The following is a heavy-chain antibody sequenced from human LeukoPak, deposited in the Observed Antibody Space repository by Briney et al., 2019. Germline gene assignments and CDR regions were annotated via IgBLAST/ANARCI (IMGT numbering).Heavy chain of an antibody. CDR3: ARGEVALSQES. J-gene: IGHJ5*02. D-gene: IGHD3-10*01. V-gene: IGHV3-7*01. Sequence: PGGSLRLSCEGSGFTFRSLWMSWVRQAPGEGLEWVANIHQYGGEKYYVDAVRGRFSISRDNAKNSLYLEMNSLRAEGTAAYYCARGEVALSQESWGQGTLVTVSS. CDR2: IHQYGGEK. CDR1: GFTFRSLW.